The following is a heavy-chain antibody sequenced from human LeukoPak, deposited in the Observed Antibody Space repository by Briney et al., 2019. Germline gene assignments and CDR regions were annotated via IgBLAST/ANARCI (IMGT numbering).Heavy chain of an antibody. CDR1: GGSFSGYY. CDR3: ARGVVTAVRFDY. J-gene: IGHJ4*02. Sequence: SETLSLTCAVYGGSFSGYYWSWIRQPPGKGLEWIGEINHSGSTNYNPSLKSRVTISVDTSKNQFSLKLSSVTAADTAVYYCARGVVTAVRFDYWAREPWSPSPQ. D-gene: IGHD2-21*02. CDR2: INHSGST. V-gene: IGHV4-34*01.